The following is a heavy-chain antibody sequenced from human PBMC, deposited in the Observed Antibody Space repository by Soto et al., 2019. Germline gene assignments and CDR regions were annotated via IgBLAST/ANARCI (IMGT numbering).Heavy chain of an antibody. Sequence: GGSLRLSCAASGFTFSSYWMHWVRQAPGKGLVWVSRINSDGSSTSYADSVKGRFTISRDNAKNTLYLQMNSLRAEDTAVYYCARDKRFLGPRFYDYYGMDVWGQGTTVTVSS. CDR3: ARDKRFLGPRFYDYYGMDV. J-gene: IGHJ6*02. CDR2: INSDGSST. V-gene: IGHV3-74*01. D-gene: IGHD3-3*01. CDR1: GFTFSSYW.